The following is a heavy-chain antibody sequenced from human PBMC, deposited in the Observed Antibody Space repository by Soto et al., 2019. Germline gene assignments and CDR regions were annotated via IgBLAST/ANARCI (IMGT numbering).Heavy chain of an antibody. CDR2: IKQDGSEK. D-gene: IGHD3-16*01. Sequence: EVQLVESGGGLVQPGGSLRLSCAASGFTFSSYWMSWVRQAPGKGLEWVANIKQDGSEKYYVDSVKGRFTISRDNAKNSLYLQMNGLRAEDTAVYYCARDGGDDVLWDAFDIWGQGTMVTVSS. CDR3: ARDGGDDVLWDAFDI. J-gene: IGHJ3*02. CDR1: GFTFSSYW. V-gene: IGHV3-7*03.